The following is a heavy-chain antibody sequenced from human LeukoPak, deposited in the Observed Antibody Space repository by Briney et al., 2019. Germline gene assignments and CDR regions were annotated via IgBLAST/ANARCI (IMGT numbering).Heavy chain of an antibody. CDR1: GFTFSSYG. V-gene: IGHV3-30*02. CDR3: AKGIYGSGSYVLFDY. J-gene: IGHJ4*02. D-gene: IGHD3-10*01. CDR2: IRYDGSNK. Sequence: PGGSLRLSCAASGFTFSSYGMHWVRQAPGKGLEWVAFIRYDGSNKYYADSVKGRFTISRDNAKNSLYLQMNSLRAEDTALYYCAKGIYGSGSYVLFDYWGQGTLVTVSS.